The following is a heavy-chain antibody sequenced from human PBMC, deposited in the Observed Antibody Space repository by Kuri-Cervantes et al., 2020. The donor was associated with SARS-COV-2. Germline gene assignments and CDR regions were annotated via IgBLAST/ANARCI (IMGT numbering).Heavy chain of an antibody. J-gene: IGHJ4*02. Sequence: GASLKISCAASGFTLSSYSMNWVRQAPGKGLEWVANIKQDGSEKYYVDSVKGRFTTSRDNAKNSLYLQMNSLRAEDTAVYYCARGKQWLVFWGQGTLVTVSS. CDR2: IKQDGSEK. D-gene: IGHD6-19*01. V-gene: IGHV3-7*04. CDR3: ARGKQWLVF. CDR1: GFTLSSYS.